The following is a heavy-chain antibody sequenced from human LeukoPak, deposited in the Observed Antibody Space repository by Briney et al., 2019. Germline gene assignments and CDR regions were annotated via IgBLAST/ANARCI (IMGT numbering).Heavy chain of an antibody. CDR2: INIGGTNT. CDR1: GFTFNDYY. J-gene: IGHJ5*02. CDR3: ATDGAGFDT. V-gene: IGHV3-11*01. Sequence: GGCLRLSCAASGFTFNDYYMSWIRQAPGKGLECLSYINIGGTNTHYADSVKGLFTISRDNAKKSLYLEMNNLRAEDTAVYYCATDGAGFDTWGQGVLVTVSS.